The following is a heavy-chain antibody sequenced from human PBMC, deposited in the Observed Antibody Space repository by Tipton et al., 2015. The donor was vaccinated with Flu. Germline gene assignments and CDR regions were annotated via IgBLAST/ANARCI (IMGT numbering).Heavy chain of an antibody. CDR1: GFTFSSYW. Sequence: QLVQSGGGLVQPGGSLRLSCAASGFTFSSYWMSWVRQAPGKGLEWVANIKQDGSEKYYVDSVKGRFTISRDNAKNSLFLQMNSLRAEDTAVYYCARDMYSPYSGSSFDYWGQGTLVTVSS. J-gene: IGHJ4*02. CDR3: ARDMYSPYSGSSFDY. CDR2: IKQDGSEK. V-gene: IGHV3-7*01. D-gene: IGHD1-26*01.